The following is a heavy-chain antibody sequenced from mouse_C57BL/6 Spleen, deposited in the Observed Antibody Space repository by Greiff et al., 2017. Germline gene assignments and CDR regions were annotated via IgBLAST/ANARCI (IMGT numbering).Heavy chain of an antibody. J-gene: IGHJ2*01. V-gene: IGHV1-82*01. Sequence: QVQLQQSGPELVKPGASVKISCKASGYAFSSSWMNWVKQRPGKGLEWIGRIYPGDGDTNYNGKFKGKATLTADKSSSTAYMQLSSLTSEDSAVYFCARWGLRPYYFDYWGQGTTLTVSS. CDR3: ARWGLRPYYFDY. CDR1: GYAFSSSW. CDR2: IYPGDGDT. D-gene: IGHD2-2*01.